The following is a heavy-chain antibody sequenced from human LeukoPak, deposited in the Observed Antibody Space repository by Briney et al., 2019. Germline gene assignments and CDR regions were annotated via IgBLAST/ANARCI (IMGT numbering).Heavy chain of an antibody. J-gene: IGHJ4*02. CDR2: VTSSGSST. V-gene: IGHV3-11*01. CDR3: TRERRGSYYAFKS. Sequence: GGSLRLSCAASGFSISDYYMSWIRQSPGMGLEWISYVTSSGSSTKYADSVKGRFTISRDNAKNSVALQMNSLRAEDTAVYYCTRERRGSYYAFKSWGQGTLVTVSS. CDR1: GFSISDYY. D-gene: IGHD3-10*01.